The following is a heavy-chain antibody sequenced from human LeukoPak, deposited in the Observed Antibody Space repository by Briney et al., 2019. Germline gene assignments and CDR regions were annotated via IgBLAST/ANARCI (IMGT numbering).Heavy chain of an antibody. J-gene: IGHJ4*02. CDR2: IYYSGRT. D-gene: IGHD3-22*01. V-gene: IGHV4-31*02. CDR3: ARFQSSGYYYFDS. Sequence: YWIGWVRQMPGKGLEWIAYIYYSGRTFYNPSLKSRLTISVDTSKNQFSLKLSSVTAAGTAMYYCARFQSSGYYYFDSWGQGTLVTVSS. CDR1: Y.